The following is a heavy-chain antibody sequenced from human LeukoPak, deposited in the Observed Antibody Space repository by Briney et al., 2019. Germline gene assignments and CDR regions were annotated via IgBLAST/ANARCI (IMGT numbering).Heavy chain of an antibody. J-gene: IGHJ4*02. D-gene: IGHD3-3*01. Sequence: MSGGSLRLSRAASGFTFSNAWMSWVRQAPGKGLEWVGRIKSKTDGGTTDYAAPVKGRFTISRDDSKNTLYLQMNSLKTEDTAVYYCTTAIFGVLIWDYWGQGTLVTVSS. V-gene: IGHV3-15*01. CDR1: GFTFSNAW. CDR3: TTAIFGVLIWDY. CDR2: IKSKTDGGTT.